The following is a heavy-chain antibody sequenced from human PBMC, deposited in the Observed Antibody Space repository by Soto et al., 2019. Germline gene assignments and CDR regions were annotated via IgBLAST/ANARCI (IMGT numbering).Heavy chain of an antibody. CDR2: ISSSSSYI. Sequence: KTGGSLRLSCAASGFTFSSYSMNWVRQAPGKGLEWVSSISSSSSYIYYADSVKGRFTISRDNAKNSLYLQMNSLRAEDTAVYYCARERITFGGVIASKGMDVWGQGTTVTVSS. J-gene: IGHJ6*02. D-gene: IGHD3-16*02. CDR1: GFTFSSYS. CDR3: ARERITFGGVIASKGMDV. V-gene: IGHV3-21*01.